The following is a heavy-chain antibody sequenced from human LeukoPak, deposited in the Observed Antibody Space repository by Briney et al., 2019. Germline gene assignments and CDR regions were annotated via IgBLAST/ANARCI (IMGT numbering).Heavy chain of an antibody. V-gene: IGHV1-2*02. CDR3: ARGRIYDSSGYYGPDAFDI. Sequence: ASVKVSCKASGYTFTGYYMHWVRQAPGQGLEWMGWINPNSGGTNYAQKFQGRVTMTRDTSISTAYMELSRLRSDDTAVYYCARGRIYDSSGYYGPDAFDIWGQGTMVTVSS. D-gene: IGHD3-22*01. J-gene: IGHJ3*02. CDR2: INPNSGGT. CDR1: GYTFTGYY.